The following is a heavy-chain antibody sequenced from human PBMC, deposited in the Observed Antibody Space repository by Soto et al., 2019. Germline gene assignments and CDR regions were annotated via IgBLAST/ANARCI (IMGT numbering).Heavy chain of an antibody. CDR2: ISSSSTT. CDR3: ARDLSSSSWYRFQPRPREV. Sequence: GGSLRLSCAASVFTFSSYSMNCVRHSPGKWLEWVSYISSSSTTYYADSVKGRFTISRDNAKNSLYLQMNSLRDEDTAVYYCARDLSSSSWYRFQPRPREVWGQGTTVIVSS. D-gene: IGHD6-13*01. J-gene: IGHJ6*02. CDR1: VFTFSSYS. V-gene: IGHV3-48*02.